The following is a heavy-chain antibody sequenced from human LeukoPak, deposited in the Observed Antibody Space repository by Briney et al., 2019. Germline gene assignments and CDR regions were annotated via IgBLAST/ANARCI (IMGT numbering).Heavy chain of an antibody. J-gene: IGHJ4*02. Sequence: GGSLRLSCAASGFTFSSYGMHWVRQAPAKGLEWVAVISYDGSNKYYADSVKGRFTISRDNSKNTLYLQMNSLRAEDTAVYYCAKDQYSYGSLYYFDYWGQGTLVTVSS. CDR3: AKDQYSYGSLYYFDY. D-gene: IGHD5-18*01. CDR1: GFTFSSYG. CDR2: ISYDGSNK. V-gene: IGHV3-30*18.